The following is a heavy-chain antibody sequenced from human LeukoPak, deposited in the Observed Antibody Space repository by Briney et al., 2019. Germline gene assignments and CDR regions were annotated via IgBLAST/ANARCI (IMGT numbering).Heavy chain of an antibody. Sequence: GGSLRLSCAASGFTFSSYAMHWVRQAPGKGLEYVSAISSNGGSTYYANSVKGRFTISRDNSKNTLYLQMNSLRAEDTAVYYCARDGDSSGYYIRFDYWGQGTLVTVSS. J-gene: IGHJ4*02. CDR1: GFTFSSYA. D-gene: IGHD3-22*01. CDR2: ISSNGGST. CDR3: ARDGDSSGYYIRFDY. V-gene: IGHV3-64*01.